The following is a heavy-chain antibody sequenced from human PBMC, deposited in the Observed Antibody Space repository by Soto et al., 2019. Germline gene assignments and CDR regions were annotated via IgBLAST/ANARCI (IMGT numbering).Heavy chain of an antibody. CDR1: GYSITAGGYY. Sequence: PSETLSLTCFVSGYSITAGGYYWNWNRHHPGKGLEWIGSFYSSGSIIYNPSLRSRVSISGDTSSNQFSMSLNSVTAADTARYYCARMYSSGSGWFHPWGQGTLVTVSS. V-gene: IGHV4-31*03. D-gene: IGHD6-19*01. CDR2: FYSSGSI. J-gene: IGHJ5*02. CDR3: ARMYSSGSGWFHP.